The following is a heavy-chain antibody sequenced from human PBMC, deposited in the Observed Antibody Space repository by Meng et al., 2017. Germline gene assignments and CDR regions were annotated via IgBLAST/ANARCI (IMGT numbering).Heavy chain of an antibody. V-gene: IGHV3-9*01. CDR3: AKSASGSYYNGVEY. CDR1: GFTFDDYA. J-gene: IGHJ4*02. CDR2: ISWNSGSI. Sequence: SLKISCAASGFTFDDYAMHWVRQAPGKGLEWVSGISWNSGSIGYADSVKGRFTISRDNAKNSLYLQMNSLRAEDTALYYCAKSASGSYYNGVEYWGQGTLVTVSS. D-gene: IGHD1-26*01.